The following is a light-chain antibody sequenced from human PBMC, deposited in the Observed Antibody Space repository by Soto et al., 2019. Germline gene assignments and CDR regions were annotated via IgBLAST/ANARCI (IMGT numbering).Light chain of an antibody. CDR1: QSISSY. Sequence: DIQMTQSPSSLSASVGDRVTITCRASQSISSYLNWYQQKPGEAPKLLIFSASTLQSGVPSRFSGSGSGTDFTLTISSLQPEDFATYYCQQTYDTRSLIFGGGTKVDIK. CDR2: SAS. V-gene: IGKV1-39*01. CDR3: QQTYDTRSLI. J-gene: IGKJ4*01.